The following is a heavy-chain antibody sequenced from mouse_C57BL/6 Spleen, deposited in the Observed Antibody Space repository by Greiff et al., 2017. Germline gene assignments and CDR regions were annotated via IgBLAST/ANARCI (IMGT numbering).Heavy chain of an antibody. CDR3: ARCDYYGYAMDY. J-gene: IGHJ4*01. CDR2: INPGSGGT. Sequence: QVHVKQSGAELVRPGTSVKVSCKASGYAFTNYLIEWVKQRPGQGLEWIGVINPGSGGTNYNEKFKGKATLPADKSSSTAYMQLSSLTSEDSAVYFCARCDYYGYAMDYWGQGTSVTVSS. CDR1: GYAFTNYL. D-gene: IGHD1-1*01. V-gene: IGHV1-54*01.